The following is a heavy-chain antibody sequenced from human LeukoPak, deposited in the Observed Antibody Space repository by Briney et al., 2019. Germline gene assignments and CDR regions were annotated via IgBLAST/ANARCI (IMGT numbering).Heavy chain of an antibody. V-gene: IGHV1-2*06. Sequence: ASVKVSCKASGYTFTGYYMHWVRQAPGQGLEWMGLINPNSGGTNYAQKFQGRVTMTTDTSTSTAYMELRSLRSDDTAVYYCARVGHDAFDIWGQGTMVTVSS. CDR3: ARVGHDAFDI. CDR2: INPNSGGT. J-gene: IGHJ3*02. CDR1: GYTFTGYY.